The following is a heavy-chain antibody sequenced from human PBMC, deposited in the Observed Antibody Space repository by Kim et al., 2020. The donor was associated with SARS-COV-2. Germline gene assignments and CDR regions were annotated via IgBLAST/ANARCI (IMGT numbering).Heavy chain of an antibody. V-gene: IGHV3-23*01. J-gene: IGHJ3*02. D-gene: IGHD2-21*01. CDR3: AKGGERWLQDAFDI. Sequence: DSVKGRFTISRDNSKNTLYLQMNSLRAEDTAVYYCAKGGERWLQDAFDIWGQGTMVTVSS.